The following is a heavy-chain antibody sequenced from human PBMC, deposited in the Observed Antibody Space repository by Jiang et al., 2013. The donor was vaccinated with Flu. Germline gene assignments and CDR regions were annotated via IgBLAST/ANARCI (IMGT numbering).Heavy chain of an antibody. Sequence: QSGAEVKKPGASVKVSCKASGYTFTGYYIHWVRQAPGQGLEWMGWINPNSGGTNYAQKFQGRVTMTRDTSISTAYMELSRLRSDDTAVYYCAREALGELSLYYFDYWGQGTLVTVSS. CDR3: AREALGELSLYYFDY. CDR2: INPNSGGT. J-gene: IGHJ4*02. V-gene: IGHV1-2*02. CDR1: GYTFTGYY. D-gene: IGHD3-16*02.